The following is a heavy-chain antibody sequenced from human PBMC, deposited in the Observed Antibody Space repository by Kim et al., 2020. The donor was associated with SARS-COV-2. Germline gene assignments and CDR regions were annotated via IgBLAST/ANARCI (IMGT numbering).Heavy chain of an antibody. V-gene: IGHV3-64D*09. D-gene: IGHD6-6*01. J-gene: IGHJ6*02. Sequence: SVKGRFTISRDNSKNTLYLQMSSLRAEDTAVYYCVKDRIGVWYYYYGMDVWGQGTTVTVSS. CDR3: VKDRIGVWYYYYGMDV.